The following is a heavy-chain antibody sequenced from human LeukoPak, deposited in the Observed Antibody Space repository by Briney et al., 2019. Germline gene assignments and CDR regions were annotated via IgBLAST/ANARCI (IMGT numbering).Heavy chain of an antibody. CDR1: GGSISSSSYY. V-gene: IGHV4-39*01. Sequence: SETLSLTCTVSGGSISSSSYYWGWIRQPPGKGLEWIGSIYYSGSTYYNPSLKSRVTISVDTSKNQFSLKLSSVTAADTAIYYCARILTRAFDIWGQGTMVTVSS. CDR3: ARILTRAFDI. J-gene: IGHJ3*02. CDR2: IYYSGST. D-gene: IGHD2-21*02.